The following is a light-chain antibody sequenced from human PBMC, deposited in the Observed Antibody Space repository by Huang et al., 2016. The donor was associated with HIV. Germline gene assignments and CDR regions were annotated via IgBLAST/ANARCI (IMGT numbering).Light chain of an antibody. CDR1: QSVLYSSNNKNY. V-gene: IGKV4-1*01. Sequence: DIVMTQSPDSLAVSLGERASINCKSSQSVLYSSNNKNYLAWYQQKPGQSPQLLIYWAATRESGVPDRFSGSGSGTDFTLTISNLQAEDVAVYYCQQYYTTPRTFGQGTKVEIK. CDR2: WAA. CDR3: QQYYTTPRT. J-gene: IGKJ1*01.